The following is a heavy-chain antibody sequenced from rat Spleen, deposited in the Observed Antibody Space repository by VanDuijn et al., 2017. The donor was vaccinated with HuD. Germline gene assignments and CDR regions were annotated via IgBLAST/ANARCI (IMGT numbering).Heavy chain of an antibody. CDR3: ARRHYGYTDYFDY. V-gene: IGHV5-7*01. CDR1: GFTFNDYY. Sequence: EVQLVESGGGLVQPGGSMTLSCAVSGFTFNDYYMAWVRQTPTKGLEWVATISYDDRSTYYRDSVKGRFTISRDNAKSTLSLQMDSLRSEDTATYYCARRHYGYTDYFDYWGQGVMVTVSS. CDR2: ISYDDRST. D-gene: IGHD1-9*01. J-gene: IGHJ2*01.